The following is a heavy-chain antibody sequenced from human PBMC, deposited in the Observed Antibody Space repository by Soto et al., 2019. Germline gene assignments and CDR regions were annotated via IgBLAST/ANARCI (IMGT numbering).Heavy chain of an antibody. CDR2: MSASSGNT. Sequence: QVQLVQSGAEVKKPGASVKVSCKASGYTFTTYGINWVRQVPGQGLEWMGWMSASSGNTGYVDQFRGRVTMTSNTSMTTAYMELSSLRSEDTAVYYCARVGGQLFGDHGMDVWGQANKVTVSS. J-gene: IGHJ6*02. CDR3: ARVGGQLFGDHGMDV. V-gene: IGHV1-8*01. D-gene: IGHD3-10*01. CDR1: GYTFTTYG.